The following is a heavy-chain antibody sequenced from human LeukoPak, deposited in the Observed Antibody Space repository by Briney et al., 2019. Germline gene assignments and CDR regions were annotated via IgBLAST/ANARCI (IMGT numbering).Heavy chain of an antibody. CDR2: ISSSSSYI. Sequence: GGSLRLSCAASGFTFSSYSMNWVRQAPGKGLEWVSSISSSSSYIYYADSVKGRFTISRDNAKNSLYLQMNSLRAEDTAVYYCAKEIAARPPNWFDPWGQGTLVTVSS. CDR3: AKEIAARPPNWFDP. V-gene: IGHV3-21*01. D-gene: IGHD6-6*01. CDR1: GFTFSSYS. J-gene: IGHJ5*02.